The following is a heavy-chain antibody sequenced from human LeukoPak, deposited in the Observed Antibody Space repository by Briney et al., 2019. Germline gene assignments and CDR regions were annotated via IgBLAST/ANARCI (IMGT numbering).Heavy chain of an antibody. Sequence: GGSLRLSCAASGFTFSSYWMSWVRQAPGKGLEWVANMNQDGTEKYYVDSVEGRFTISRDNAKNSLYLQMNSLRAEDTAVYYCARDWLGSGGDTLPPYWGQGTLVTVSS. V-gene: IGHV3-7*01. CDR2: MNQDGTEK. J-gene: IGHJ4*02. CDR1: GFTFSSYW. D-gene: IGHD2-21*01. CDR3: ARDWLGSGGDTLPPY.